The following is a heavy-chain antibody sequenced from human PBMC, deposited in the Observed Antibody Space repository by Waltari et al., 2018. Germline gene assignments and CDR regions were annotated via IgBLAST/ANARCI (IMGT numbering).Heavy chain of an antibody. J-gene: IGHJ6*03. CDR1: GEPFHDFS. D-gene: IGHD2-2*01. CDR2: INQSGKT. V-gene: IGHV4-34*01. CDR3: ARRNYCSSVTCYFDATSYYYYYMDV. Sequence: QVRIDQWGTGLLKPSETLSLSCAVYGEPFHDFSWAWVRQAPGKGLAWLGEINQSGKTYYNPSLKSRVPLSVDPSKSQFSLSLRSVTAADTAVYYCARRNYCSSVTCYFDATSYYYYYMDVWGKGTALIVSS.